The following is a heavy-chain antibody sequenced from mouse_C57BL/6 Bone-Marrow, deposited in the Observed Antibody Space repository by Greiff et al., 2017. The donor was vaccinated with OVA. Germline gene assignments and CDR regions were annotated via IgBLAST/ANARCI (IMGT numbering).Heavy chain of an antibody. J-gene: IGHJ2*01. CDR1: GYTFTSYW. D-gene: IGHD1-1*01. CDR2: IHPNSGST. Sequence: QVHVKQSGAELVKPGASVKLSCKASGYTFTSYWMHWVKQRPGQGLEWIGMIHPNSGSTNYNEKFKSKATLTVDKSSSTAYMQLSSLTSEDSAVYYCANYYGSSYVDYWGQGTTLTVSS. CDR3: ANYYGSSYVDY. V-gene: IGHV1-64*01.